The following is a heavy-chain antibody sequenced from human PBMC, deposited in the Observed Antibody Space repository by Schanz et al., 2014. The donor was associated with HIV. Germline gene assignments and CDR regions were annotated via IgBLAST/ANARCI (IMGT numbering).Heavy chain of an antibody. CDR3: ASRGGSSWYENWFDP. CDR1: GFIFSDYY. CDR2: ISSSGRTL. V-gene: IGHV3-11*01. J-gene: IGHJ5*02. D-gene: IGHD6-13*01. Sequence: QVQLVESGGGLVKPGGSLRLSCAVSGFIFSDYYMSWIRQAPGKGLEWVSYISSSGRTLYYADSAKGRFTISRDNAKNSLYLQMNSLRVEDTAVYYCASRGGSSWYENWFDPWGQGTLVTVSS.